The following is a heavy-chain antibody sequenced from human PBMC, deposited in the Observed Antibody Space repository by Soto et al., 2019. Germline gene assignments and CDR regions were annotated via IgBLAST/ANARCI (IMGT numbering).Heavy chain of an antibody. CDR2: IIPILGIA. D-gene: IGHD2-2*01. J-gene: IGHJ4*02. V-gene: IGHV1-69*02. CDR1: GGTFSSYT. CDR3: AKSYCSSTSCLDY. Sequence: QVQLVKSGAEVKKPGSSVKVSCKASGGTFSSYTISWVRQAPGQGLEWMGRIIPILGIANYAQKFQGRVTITADKSTSTAYMELSSLRSEDTAVYYCAKSYCSSTSCLDYWGQGTLVTVSS.